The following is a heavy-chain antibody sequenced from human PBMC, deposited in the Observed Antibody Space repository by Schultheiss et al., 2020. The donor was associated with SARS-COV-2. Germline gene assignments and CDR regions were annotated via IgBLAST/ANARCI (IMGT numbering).Heavy chain of an antibody. Sequence: SQTLSLTCTVSGGSISSSSYYWSWIRQPPGKGLEWIGYIYYSGSTYYNPSLKSRVTISVDTSKNQFSLKLSSVTAADTAVYYCARAHSYCSGGSCYRMDVWGQGTTVTVSS. CDR2: IYYSGST. CDR3: ARAHSYCSGGSCYRMDV. CDR1: GGSISSSSYY. V-gene: IGHV4-30-4*08. D-gene: IGHD2-15*01. J-gene: IGHJ6*02.